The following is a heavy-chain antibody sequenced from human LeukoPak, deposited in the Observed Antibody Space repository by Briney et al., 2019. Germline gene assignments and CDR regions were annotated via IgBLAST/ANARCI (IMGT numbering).Heavy chain of an antibody. CDR2: INEDGSEQ. CDR1: GFIFSDYW. V-gene: IGHV3-7*01. D-gene: IGHD2/OR15-2a*01. Sequence: PGGSLRLSCVAYGFIFSDYWMNWVRQVPGKGLEWVANINEDGSEQDYVDSVRGRFTISRDNAKNSLYLQMNSLRAEDTAVYYCASRESSMTRSHWGQGTLVTVSS. J-gene: IGHJ4*02. CDR3: ASRESSMTRSH.